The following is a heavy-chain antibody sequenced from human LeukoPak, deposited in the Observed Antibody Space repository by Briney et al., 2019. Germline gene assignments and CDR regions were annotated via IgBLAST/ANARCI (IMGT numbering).Heavy chain of an antibody. J-gene: IGHJ4*02. CDR3: GRDGTLRYFDWLLNSFDSLYFDY. D-gene: IGHD3-9*01. V-gene: IGHV1-18*01. CDR1: GYTFTSYG. Sequence: ASVKVSCKASGYTFTSYGISWVRQAPGQGLEGMGWISAYNGNTNYAQKLQGRVTMTTDTSTSTAYMELRSLRSDDTAVYYCGRDGTLRYFDWLLNSFDSLYFDYWGQGTLVTVSS. CDR2: ISAYNGNT.